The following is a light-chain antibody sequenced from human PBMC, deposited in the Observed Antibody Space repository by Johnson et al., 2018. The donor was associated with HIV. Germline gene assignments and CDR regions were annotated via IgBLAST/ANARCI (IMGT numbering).Light chain of an antibody. CDR3: GAWDSSLSAHYV. J-gene: IGLJ1*01. CDR1: SSDMGNYA. CDR2: ENN. Sequence: QSVLTQPPSVSAAPGQKVTISCSGSSSDMGNYAVSWYQQLPGTAPKLLIYENNKRPSGIPDRFSASESGTSATLGITGLQTGDEADYYCGAWDSSLSAHYVFGARTKVTVL. V-gene: IGLV1-51*02.